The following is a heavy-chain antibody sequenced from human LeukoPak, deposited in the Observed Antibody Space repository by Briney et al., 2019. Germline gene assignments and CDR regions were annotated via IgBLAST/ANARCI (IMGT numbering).Heavy chain of an antibody. Sequence: ASVKVSCKASGYTFTSYGISWVRQAPGQGLEWMGWISAYNGNTNYAQKLQGRVTMTTDTSTSTAYMELRSLRSDDTAVYYCAREYSSSWGLYSRSPGPFDYWGQGTLVTVSS. D-gene: IGHD6-13*01. CDR2: ISAYNGNT. CDR3: AREYSSSWGLYSRSPGPFDY. V-gene: IGHV1-18*01. CDR1: GYTFTSYG. J-gene: IGHJ4*02.